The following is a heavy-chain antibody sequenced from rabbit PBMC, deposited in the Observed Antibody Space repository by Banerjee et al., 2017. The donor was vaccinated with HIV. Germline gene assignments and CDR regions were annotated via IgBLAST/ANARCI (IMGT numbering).Heavy chain of an antibody. Sequence: QSLEESGGDLVKPGGSLTLTCKASGFSLSSGYDMCWVRQAPGKGLEWIACIYTGSGSTYYASWAKGRFTISKTSSTTVTLQLNSLTAADTATYFCARKDGGYGSIKFTLWGPGTLVTVS. D-gene: IGHD6-1*01. V-gene: IGHV1S40*01. CDR3: ARKDGGYGSIKFTL. J-gene: IGHJ4*01. CDR1: GFSLSSGYD. CDR2: IYTGSGST.